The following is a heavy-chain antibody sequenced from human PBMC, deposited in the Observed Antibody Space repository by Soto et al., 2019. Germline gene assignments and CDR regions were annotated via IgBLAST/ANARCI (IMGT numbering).Heavy chain of an antibody. CDR3: ARARRRDGYNPGAFDI. CDR2: IYYSGST. CDR1: GGSISSGGYY. V-gene: IGHV4-31*03. J-gene: IGHJ3*02. D-gene: IGHD5-12*01. Sequence: QVQLQESGPGLVKPSQTPSLTCTVSGGSISSGGYYWSWIRQHPGKGLEWIGYIYYSGSTYYNPSLKSRVTISVDTSKNQFSLKLSSVTAADTAVYYCARARRRDGYNPGAFDIWGQGTMVTVSS.